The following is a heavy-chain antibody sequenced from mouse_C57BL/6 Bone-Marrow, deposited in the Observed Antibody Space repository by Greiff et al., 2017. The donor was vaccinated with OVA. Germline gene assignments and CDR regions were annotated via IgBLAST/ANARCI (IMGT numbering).Heavy chain of an antibody. D-gene: IGHD1-1*01. V-gene: IGHV1-64*01. CDR1: GYTFTSYW. J-gene: IGHJ3*01. CDR3: ALYYYGREGSFAY. Sequence: QVQLQQPGAELVKPGASVKLSCKASGYTFTSYWMHWVKQRPGQGLEWIGMIHPNSGSTNYNEKFKSKATLTVDKSSSTAYMQLSSLTSEDSAVYYCALYYYGREGSFAYWGQGTLVTVSA. CDR2: IHPNSGST.